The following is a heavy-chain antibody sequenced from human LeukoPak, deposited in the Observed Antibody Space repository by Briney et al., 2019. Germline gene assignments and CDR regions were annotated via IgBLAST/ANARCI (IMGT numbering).Heavy chain of an antibody. J-gene: IGHJ4*02. Sequence: GGSLRLSCAASGFTFSSYAMSWVRQAPGKGLEWVSAISGSGGSTYYADSVKGRFTVSRDNSKDTLYLQMNSLRADDTAVYYCAKAFSGGKWTPDYWGQGTLVTVSS. D-gene: IGHD3-3*02. V-gene: IGHV3-23*01. CDR2: ISGSGGST. CDR3: AKAFSGGKWTPDY. CDR1: GFTFSSYA.